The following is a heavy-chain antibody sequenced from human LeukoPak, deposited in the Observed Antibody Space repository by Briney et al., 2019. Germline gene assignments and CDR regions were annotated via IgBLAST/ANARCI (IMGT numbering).Heavy chain of an antibody. Sequence: ASVKVSCKASGYTFTGYYMHWVRQAPGQGLEWMGWINPNSGGTNYAQKFQGRVTMTWDTSISTAYMELSRLRSDDTAVYYCARGVRIAVARGRYYFDYWGQGTLVTVSS. D-gene: IGHD6-19*01. CDR1: GYTFTGYY. V-gene: IGHV1-2*02. CDR3: ARGVRIAVARGRYYFDY. CDR2: INPNSGGT. J-gene: IGHJ4*02.